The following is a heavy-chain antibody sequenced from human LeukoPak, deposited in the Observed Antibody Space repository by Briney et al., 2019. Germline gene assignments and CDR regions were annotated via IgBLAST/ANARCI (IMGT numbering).Heavy chain of an antibody. CDR1: EFTFSSYG. CDR2: IWFDGSNT. D-gene: IGHD1-1*01. CDR3: ARELQATTNAFDI. V-gene: IGHV3-33*01. Sequence: GGSLRLSCAASEFTFSSYGMHWVRQAPGKGLEWVAVIWFDGSNTYYTNSVKGRVTISRDNSKNTLYLQMNSLRGDDTAVYYCARELQATTNAFDIWGKGTMVTVSS. J-gene: IGHJ3*02.